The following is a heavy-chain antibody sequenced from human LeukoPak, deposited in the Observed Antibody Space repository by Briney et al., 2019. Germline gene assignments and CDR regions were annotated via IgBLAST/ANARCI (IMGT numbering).Heavy chain of an antibody. CDR3: ARDLYGDYFDY. J-gene: IGHJ4*02. Sequence: GASVKVSCKASGYTFTSYGISWVRQAPGQGLEWMGWISAYNGNTNYGQKLQGRVTMTTDTSTSTAYMELRSLRSEDTAVYYCARDLYGDYFDYWGQGTLVTVSS. V-gene: IGHV1-18*01. D-gene: IGHD3-16*01. CDR1: GYTFTSYG. CDR2: ISAYNGNT.